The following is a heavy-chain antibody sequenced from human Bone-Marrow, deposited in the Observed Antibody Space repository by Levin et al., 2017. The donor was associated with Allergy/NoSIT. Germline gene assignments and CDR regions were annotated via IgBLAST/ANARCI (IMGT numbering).Heavy chain of an antibody. CDR2: IYHSGTT. CDR3: AGWALSKDAFDF. V-gene: IGHV4-59*02. J-gene: IGHJ3*01. CDR1: GGSVSSYC. Sequence: SETLSLTCSVYGGSVSSYCWGWARQPPGKGLEWIGYIYHSGTTDYNPSLKSRVTISIDTSKNQFSLNLNSVTAADTAVYFCAGWALSKDAFDFWGHGTMVTVSS.